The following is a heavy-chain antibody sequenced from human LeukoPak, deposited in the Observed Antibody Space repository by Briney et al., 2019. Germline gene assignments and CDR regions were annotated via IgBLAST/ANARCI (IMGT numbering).Heavy chain of an antibody. J-gene: IGHJ4*02. CDR2: ISAYNGNT. CDR3: ARGDSGGMDY. CDR1: GYTFTSYG. V-gene: IGHV1-18*01. D-gene: IGHD3-16*01. Sequence: ASVKVPCKASGYTFTSYGISWVRQAPGQGLEWMGWISAYNGNTNYAQKLQGRVTMTTDTSTSTAYMELRSLRAEDTTVYYCARGDSGGMDYWSQGTLVTVSS.